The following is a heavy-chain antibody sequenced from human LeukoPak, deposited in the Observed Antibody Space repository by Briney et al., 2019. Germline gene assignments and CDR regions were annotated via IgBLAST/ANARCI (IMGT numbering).Heavy chain of an antibody. Sequence: GASVKVSCKASGYTFTSYDINWVRQATGQGLEWMGWMNPNSGNTGYAQKFQGRVTITRNTSISTAYMELSSLRSEDTAVYYCARVEATRYQLLWGSYYYYMDVWGKGTTVTVSS. CDR1: GYTFTSYD. CDR3: ARVEATRYQLLWGSYYYYMDV. CDR2: MNPNSGNT. J-gene: IGHJ6*03. D-gene: IGHD2-2*01. V-gene: IGHV1-8*03.